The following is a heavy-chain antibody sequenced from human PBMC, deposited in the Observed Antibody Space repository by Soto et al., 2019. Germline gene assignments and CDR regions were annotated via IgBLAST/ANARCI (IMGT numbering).Heavy chain of an antibody. CDR3: ARDRSSVGATHCFDY. V-gene: IGHV1-3*01. J-gene: IGHJ4*02. Sequence: QVQLVQSGAEVKKPGASVKVSCKASGYTFTSYVMHWLRQAPGQRLEWMGWINAGNGNTKYSQQFQDRVTLTRDTPASTAYMELSGLRSEDTAVYYCARDRSSVGATHCFDYWGKGTLVTVSS. CDR2: INAGNGNT. D-gene: IGHD1-26*01. CDR1: GYTFTSYV.